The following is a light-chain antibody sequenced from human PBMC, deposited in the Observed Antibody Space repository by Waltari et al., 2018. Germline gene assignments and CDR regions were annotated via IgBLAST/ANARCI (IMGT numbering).Light chain of an antibody. J-gene: IGKJ4*02. V-gene: IGKV3-11*01. CDR1: QSVSSY. Sequence: EIVLTQSPATLSLSPGARAALSCRASQSVSSYLAWYQQKPGQAPRLLIYDAFNRATGIPARFSGSGSGTDFTLTITSLEPEDSAVYYCQHRSSWPLTFGGATKVEI. CDR2: DAF. CDR3: QHRSSWPLT.